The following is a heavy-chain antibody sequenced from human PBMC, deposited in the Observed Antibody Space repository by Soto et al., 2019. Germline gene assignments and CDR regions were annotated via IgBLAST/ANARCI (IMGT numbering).Heavy chain of an antibody. CDR3: ARDARAYGMDV. J-gene: IGHJ6*02. CDR1: CSTFPGSY. CDR2: INPNSGGT. Sequence: ASVKVSCTASCSTFPGSYIHWVRQAPGQGLEWMGWINPNSGGTNYGQKLQGRVTTTRDTSISTAYMELSRLRSDDTAVYYCARDARAYGMDVWGQGTTVTVSS. V-gene: IGHV1-2*02.